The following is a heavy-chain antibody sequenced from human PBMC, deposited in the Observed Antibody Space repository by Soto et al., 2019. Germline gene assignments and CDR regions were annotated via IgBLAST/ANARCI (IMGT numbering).Heavy chain of an antibody. V-gene: IGHV4-39*01. Sequence: ETLSLTCTVSGDSIISSDFYWGWVRQPPGKGLEWIGSIFYLGSSYYNPSLKSRVTMSVDTSKNQFSLRLRSVTAADTALYFCARHSLALRKNNWFDPWGQGIMVTVSS. CDR1: GDSIISSDFY. J-gene: IGHJ5*02. D-gene: IGHD3-3*02. CDR3: ARHSLALRKNNWFDP. CDR2: IFYLGSS.